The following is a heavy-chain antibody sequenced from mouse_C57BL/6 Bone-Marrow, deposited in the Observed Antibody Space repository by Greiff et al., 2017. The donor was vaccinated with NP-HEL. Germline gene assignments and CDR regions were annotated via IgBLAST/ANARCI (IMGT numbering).Heavy chain of an antibody. Sequence: EVKLQESGPSLVRPSQTLSLTCTVTGFSINSDCYWIWIRQFPGNKLEYMGYTFYSGITYYNPSLESRTYITRDTSKNQFSLKLSSVTTEDTATYYCARGGTTVAHYYAMDYWGQGTSVTVSS. V-gene: IGHV3-3*01. J-gene: IGHJ4*01. CDR3: ARGGTTVAHYYAMDY. CDR2: TFYSGIT. CDR1: GFSINSDCY. D-gene: IGHD1-1*01.